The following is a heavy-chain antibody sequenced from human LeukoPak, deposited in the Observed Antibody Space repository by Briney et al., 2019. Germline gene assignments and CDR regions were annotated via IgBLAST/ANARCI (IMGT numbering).Heavy chain of an antibody. V-gene: IGHV1-3*01. CDR1: GYTFTTYA. CDR3: ARDMGTVTTGLLNDY. Sequence: GASVKVSCKASGYTFTTYAIHWVRQAPGRSLEWMGRINAGNGDAKYSQNFHDRITITRDTSASTVYMELSSLRSEDTAVYYCARDMGTVTTGLLNDYWGQGTLVTVSS. J-gene: IGHJ4*02. CDR2: INAGNGDA. D-gene: IGHD4-11*01.